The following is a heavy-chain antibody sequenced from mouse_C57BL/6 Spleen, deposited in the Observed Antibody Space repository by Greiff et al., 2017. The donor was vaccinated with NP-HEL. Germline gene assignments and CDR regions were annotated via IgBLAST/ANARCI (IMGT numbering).Heavy chain of an antibody. CDR3: ARRYDGYYFDY. D-gene: IGHD2-3*01. J-gene: IGHJ2*01. CDR2: IYPSDGET. V-gene: IGHV1-61*01. Sequence: VQLQQPGAELVRPGSSVKLSCKASGYTFTSYWMDWVKQRPGQGLEWIGNIYPSDGETHYNQKFKDKATLTVDKSSSTAYMQLSSLTSEDSAVYYCARRYDGYYFDYWGQGTTLTVSS. CDR1: GYTFTSYW.